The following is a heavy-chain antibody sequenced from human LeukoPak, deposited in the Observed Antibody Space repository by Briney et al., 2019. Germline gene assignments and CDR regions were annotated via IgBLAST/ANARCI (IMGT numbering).Heavy chain of an antibody. Sequence: SQTLSLTCTVSGGYISSGGYYWIWIRQPPGKGLEWIGYIYYSGSTNYNPSLKSRVTISVDTSKNQFSLKLSSVTAADTAVYYCARWGLGSYGSGSYLYFDYWGQGTLVTVSS. J-gene: IGHJ4*02. V-gene: IGHV4-61*08. CDR3: ARWGLGSYGSGSYLYFDY. D-gene: IGHD3-10*01. CDR1: GGYISSGGYY. CDR2: IYYSGST.